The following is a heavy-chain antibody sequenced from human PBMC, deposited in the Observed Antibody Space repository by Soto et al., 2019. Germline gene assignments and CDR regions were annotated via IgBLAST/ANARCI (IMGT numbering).Heavy chain of an antibody. CDR3: AKDARRTGLVGHWID. J-gene: IGHJ4*02. D-gene: IGHD2-8*02. Sequence: VQLLESGGGLVQPGGSLRLSCGASGFTASNYAMTWVRQAPGKGLQWVSTISDSGRSAYYADSVKGRFAISRDNSKNTLFLQMNDLRAEDTAVYFCAKDARRTGLVGHWIDWGQGTLVTVSS. CDR2: ISDSGRSA. V-gene: IGHV3-23*01. CDR1: GFTASNYA.